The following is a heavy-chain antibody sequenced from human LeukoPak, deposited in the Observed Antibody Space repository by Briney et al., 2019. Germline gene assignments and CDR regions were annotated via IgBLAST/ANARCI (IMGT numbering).Heavy chain of an antibody. V-gene: IGHV3-53*01. D-gene: IGHD6-13*01. CDR1: GFTVSSNY. CDR3: ARQQLVLPYFDY. J-gene: IGHJ4*02. Sequence: GGSLRLSCAASGFTVSSNYMSWVRQAPGKGLEWGSVIYSGGSTYYADSVEGRFTISRDNSKNTLYLQMNSLRAEDTAVYYCARQQLVLPYFDYWGQGTLVTVSS. CDR2: IYSGGST.